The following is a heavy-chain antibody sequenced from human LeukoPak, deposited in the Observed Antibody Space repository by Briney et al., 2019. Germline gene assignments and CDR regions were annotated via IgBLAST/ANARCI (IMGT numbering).Heavy chain of an antibody. CDR2: MNPNSGNT. D-gene: IGHD3-9*01. CDR3: ARYVGIYFDWLQNYYYMDV. CDR1: GYTFTSYD. Sequence: GASVKVSCKASGYTFTSYDINWVRQATGQGLEWMGWMNPNSGNTGYAQKFQSRVTMTRNTSISTAYMELSSLRSEDTAVYYCARYVGIYFDWLQNYYYMDVWGKGTTVTISS. V-gene: IGHV1-8*01. J-gene: IGHJ6*03.